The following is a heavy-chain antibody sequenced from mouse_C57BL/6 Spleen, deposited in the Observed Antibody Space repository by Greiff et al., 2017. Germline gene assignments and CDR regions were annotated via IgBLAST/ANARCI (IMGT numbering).Heavy chain of an antibody. CDR3: ALSAWFAY. V-gene: IGHV3-6*01. J-gene: IGHJ3*01. Sequence: EVKLVESGPGLVKPSQSLSLTCSVTGYSITSGYYWNWIRQFPGNKLEWMGYISYDGSNNYNPSLKNRISITRDTSKNQFFLKLNSVTTEDTATYYCALSAWFAYWGQGTLVTVSA. CDR2: ISYDGSN. CDR1: GYSITSGYY.